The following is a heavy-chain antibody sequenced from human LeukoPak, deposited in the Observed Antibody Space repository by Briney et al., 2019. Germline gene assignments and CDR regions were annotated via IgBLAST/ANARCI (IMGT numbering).Heavy chain of an antibody. V-gene: IGHV3-23*01. CDR1: GFTFSSYA. J-gene: IGHJ4*02. CDR3: ARSFSGTGTNYDY. Sequence: GGSLRLSCAASGFTFSSYAMCWVRQAPGKGLEWVSAISGSGGSTYYADSVKGRFTISRDNSKNTLYLQMNSLRAEGTAVYYCARSFSGTGTNYDYWGQGTLVTVSS. D-gene: IGHD1-26*01. CDR2: ISGSGGST.